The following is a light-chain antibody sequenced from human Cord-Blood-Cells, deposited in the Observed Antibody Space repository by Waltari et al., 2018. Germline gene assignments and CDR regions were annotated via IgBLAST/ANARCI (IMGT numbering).Light chain of an antibody. J-gene: IGKJ4*01. V-gene: IGKV1-39*01. CDR3: QQSYSTLT. CDR2: AAS. CDR1: QSISSY. Sequence: DIQMTQSTSSLSASVGNRVTITCRASQSISSYLNCYQQKPGKAPNHLIYAASGLQSGVPSRFSGSGSGTDFTLTISSLQPEDFATYYCQQSYSTLTFGGGTKVEIK.